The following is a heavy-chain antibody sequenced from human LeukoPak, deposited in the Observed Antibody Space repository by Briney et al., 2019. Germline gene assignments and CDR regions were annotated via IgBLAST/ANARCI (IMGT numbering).Heavy chain of an antibody. Sequence: ASVKVSCKASGYSFTTYPMHWVRQAPGQRLEWMGWINAGNGNTKYSQNFQGRVTITRDTSTSTAYMELSSLRSEDTAVYYCARDLSRDKSKWFGEFFDYWGQGTLVTVSS. CDR2: INAGNGNT. D-gene: IGHD3-10*01. CDR3: ARDLSRDKSKWFGEFFDY. J-gene: IGHJ4*02. CDR1: GYSFTTYP. V-gene: IGHV1-3*01.